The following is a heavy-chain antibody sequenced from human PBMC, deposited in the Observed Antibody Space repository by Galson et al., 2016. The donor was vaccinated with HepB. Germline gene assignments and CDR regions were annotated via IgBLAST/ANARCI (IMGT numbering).Heavy chain of an antibody. D-gene: IGHD3-10*01. CDR3: ARQVYGLGTYYSAPLDY. J-gene: IGHJ4*02. Sequence: SLRLSCAASGLRFSANAMHWVRQAPGKRLEGVAVIAYDGSTEYYGDFAKGRFTISRDNSKNTLYLQMNNLRTEDTGIYRCARQVYGLGTYYSAPLDYWGQGTLVTVSS. V-gene: IGHV3-30-3*01. CDR1: GLRFSANA. CDR2: IAYDGSTE.